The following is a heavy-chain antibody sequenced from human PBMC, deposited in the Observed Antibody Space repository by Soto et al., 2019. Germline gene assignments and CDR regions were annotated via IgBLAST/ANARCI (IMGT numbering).Heavy chain of an antibody. Sequence: EVQLVESGGDLVQPGGSLRLSCAASGFTFRNYWMTWVRQAPGKGLEWVANINRDGSDSYCVDSLKGRFTISRDNAKSSVYLQMNSLRAEDTAIYYCASAPIAAAGTRSYGMDVWGQGTTVTVSS. CDR2: INRDGSDS. CDR1: GFTFRNYW. D-gene: IGHD6-13*01. V-gene: IGHV3-7*03. J-gene: IGHJ6*02. CDR3: ASAPIAAAGTRSYGMDV.